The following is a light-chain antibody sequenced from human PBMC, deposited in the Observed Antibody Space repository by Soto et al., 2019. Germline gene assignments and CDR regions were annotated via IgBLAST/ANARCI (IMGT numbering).Light chain of an antibody. J-gene: IGKJ2*01. V-gene: IGKV1-39*01. Sequence: AAGDRVTITCRASQNIGSSLGWYQQKLGKAPNLLIYAASTLQSGVPSRFSGSGSGTDFTLTISSLQPEDFATYYCQQGHSTPHTFGQGTKVEFK. CDR2: AAS. CDR3: QQGHSTPHT. CDR1: QNIGSS.